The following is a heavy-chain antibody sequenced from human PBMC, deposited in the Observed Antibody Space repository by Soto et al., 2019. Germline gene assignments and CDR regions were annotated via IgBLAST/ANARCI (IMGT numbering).Heavy chain of an antibody. CDR2: ISAYNGNT. V-gene: IGHV1-18*01. D-gene: IGHD1-7*01. CDR1: GYTFTSYG. CDR3: ARDGALPYNWNSEGGWFDP. Sequence: QVQLVQSGAEVKKPGASVKVSCKASGYTFTSYGISWVRQAPGQGLEWMGWISAYNGNTNYAQKLPGRVTMTTDTSTSTAYMELRSLRSDDTAVYYCARDGALPYNWNSEGGWFDPWGQGTLVTVSS. J-gene: IGHJ5*02.